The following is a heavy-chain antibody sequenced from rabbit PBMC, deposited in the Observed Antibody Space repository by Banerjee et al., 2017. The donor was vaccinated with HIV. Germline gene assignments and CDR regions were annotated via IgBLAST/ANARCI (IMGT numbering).Heavy chain of an antibody. D-gene: IGHD4-2*01. CDR2: IYPDYGST. J-gene: IGHJ4*01. V-gene: IGHV1S7*01. Sequence: HLVESGGGLVTLGGSLKLSCKASGIDFSSYGISWVRQAPGKGLEWIGYIYPDYGSTDYASWVNGRFTISLDNAQNTVFLQMTSLTAADTATYFCAIYAGHGYLNLWGPGTLVTVS. CDR1: GIDFSSYG. CDR3: AIYAGHGYLNL.